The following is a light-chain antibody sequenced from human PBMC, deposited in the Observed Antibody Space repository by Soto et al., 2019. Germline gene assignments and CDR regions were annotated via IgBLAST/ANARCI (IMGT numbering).Light chain of an antibody. Sequence: EIVLTQSPGTLSLSPGERATLSCRASESVTSDCLAWYRQRPGQAPRLLIYGASTRATGTPDRISGSGSGTDFALTISRLEPEDFAVYFCQQCGSSRRTFGKGTRLEIK. CDR2: GAS. J-gene: IGKJ1*01. CDR1: ESVTSDC. CDR3: QQCGSSRRT. V-gene: IGKV3-20*01.